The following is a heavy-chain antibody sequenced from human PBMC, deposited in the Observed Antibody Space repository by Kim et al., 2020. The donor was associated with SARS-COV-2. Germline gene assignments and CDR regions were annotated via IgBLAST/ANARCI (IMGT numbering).Heavy chain of an antibody. V-gene: IGHV4-34*01. CDR1: GGSFSGYY. CDR3: ARDPGWFDP. CDR2: INHSGST. Sequence: SETLSLTCAVYGGSFSGYYWSWIRQPPGKGLEWIGEINHSGSTNYNPSLKSRVTISVDTSKNQFSLKLSSVTAADTAVYYCARDPGWFDPWGQGTLVTVSS. J-gene: IGHJ5*02.